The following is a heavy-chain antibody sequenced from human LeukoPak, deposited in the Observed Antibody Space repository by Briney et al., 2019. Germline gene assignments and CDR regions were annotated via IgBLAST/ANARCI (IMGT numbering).Heavy chain of an antibody. CDR2: ITSSSSYT. V-gene: IGHV3-11*03. CDR1: GFTFSDYY. Sequence: PGGSLRLSCAASGFTFSDYYMSWIRQAPGKGLEWVSDITSSSSYTNNADSVKGRFTISRDNAKNSLYLQMNSLRAEDTAVYYCARNIAAVSFDYWGQGTLVTVSS. CDR3: ARNIAAVSFDY. J-gene: IGHJ4*02. D-gene: IGHD6-25*01.